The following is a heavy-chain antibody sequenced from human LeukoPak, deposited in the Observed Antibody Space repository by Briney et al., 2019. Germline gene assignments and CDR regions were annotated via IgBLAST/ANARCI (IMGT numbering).Heavy chain of an antibody. CDR2: IIPIFGTA. D-gene: IGHD3-10*01. V-gene: IGHV1-69*13. Sequence: SVKVSCKASGGTFSSYAISWVRQAPGQGLEWMGGIIPIFGTANYAQKFQGRVTITADESTSTAYMELSSLRSEDTAVYYCARETRGWFGESFYNWFDPWGQGTLVTVPS. CDR3: ARETRGWFGESFYNWFDP. J-gene: IGHJ5*02. CDR1: GGTFSSYA.